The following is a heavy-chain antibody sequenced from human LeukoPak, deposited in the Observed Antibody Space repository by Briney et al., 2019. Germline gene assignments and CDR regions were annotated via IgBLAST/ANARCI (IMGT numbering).Heavy chain of an antibody. CDR1: GFTFDDYA. CDR2: ISWNSGSI. Sequence: GRSLRLSCAASGFTFDDYAMHWVRQAPGKGLEWVSGISWNSGSIGYADSVKGRFTISRDNAENSLYLQMNSLRAEDTAVYYCSAGPFFDYWGQGNLVTVSS. CDR3: SAGPFFDY. J-gene: IGHJ4*02. D-gene: IGHD6-13*01. V-gene: IGHV3-9*01.